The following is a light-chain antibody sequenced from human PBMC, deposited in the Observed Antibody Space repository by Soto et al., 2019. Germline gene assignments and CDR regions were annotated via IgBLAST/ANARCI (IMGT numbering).Light chain of an antibody. V-gene: IGKV3-11*01. CDR3: QQRSNGPLT. Sequence: EIVLTQSPATLSLSPGERATLSCRASQSVSSYLAWYQQKPGQAPRLLIYDASNRATGIPARFSGSGSGTDFTLTISSLELEDFEVCYCQQRSNGPLTFGEGTKVEIK. CDR1: QSVSSY. CDR2: DAS. J-gene: IGKJ1*01.